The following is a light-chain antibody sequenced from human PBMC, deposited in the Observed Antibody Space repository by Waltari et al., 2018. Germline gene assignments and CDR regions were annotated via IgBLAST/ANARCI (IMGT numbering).Light chain of an antibody. V-gene: IGKV1-39*01. J-gene: IGKJ1*01. CDR2: AAS. Sequence: DIQMTQSPSSLSASVAARVSIPCRTSQTISSYLNWYKQKPGKAPNLLIYAASSLQSGVPSRFSGSGSGTDFTLTISSLQSEDFATYYCQQTYSTPRTFGQGTKVEVK. CDR1: QTISSY. CDR3: QQTYSTPRT.